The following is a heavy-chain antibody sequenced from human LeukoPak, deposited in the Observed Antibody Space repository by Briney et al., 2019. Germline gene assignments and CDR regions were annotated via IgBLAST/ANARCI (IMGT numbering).Heavy chain of an antibody. V-gene: IGHV3-30*18. CDR3: AKERYYYDSSGYFDY. CDR1: GFSFSSYG. J-gene: IGHJ4*02. Sequence: GGSLRLSCAAAGFSFSSYGMHWVRQAPGKGLEWVALISYDGSDKYYGDSVKGRFTISRDNSRNTLYLQMNSLRAEDTAVYYCAKERYYYDSSGYFDYWGQGTLVTVSS. D-gene: IGHD3-22*01. CDR2: ISYDGSDK.